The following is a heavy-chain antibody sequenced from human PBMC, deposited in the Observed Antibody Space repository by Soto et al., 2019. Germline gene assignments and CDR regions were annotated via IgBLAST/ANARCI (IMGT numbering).Heavy chain of an antibody. D-gene: IGHD3-10*01. CDR2: ISSTGATI. J-gene: IGHJ5*02. V-gene: IGHV3-11*01. CDR3: ALRFMVRGAFDP. CDR1: GFTFTDYY. Sequence: QVHLVESGGGLVKPGGSLRLSCAASGFTFTDYYMSWFRQAPGKGLEWVSQISSTGATIYYADSVKGRFTISRDNAKNSLYLQMTSLRAEDTAMYYCALRFMVRGAFDPWGQGTLVTASS.